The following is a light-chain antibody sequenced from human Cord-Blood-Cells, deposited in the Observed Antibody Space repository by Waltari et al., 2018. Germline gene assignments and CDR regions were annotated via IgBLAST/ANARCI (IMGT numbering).Light chain of an antibody. CDR3: QQYYSTPWT. CDR1: QSFLYSSNNKNY. CDR2: WAS. V-gene: IGKV4-1*01. Sequence: DIVMTQSPDSMAVSLGERATINCKSSQSFLYSSNNKNYLAWYQQKPGQPPKLLIYWASTRESGVPDRFSGSGSGTDFTLTISSLQAEDVAVYDCQQYYSTPWTFGQGTKVEIK. J-gene: IGKJ1*01.